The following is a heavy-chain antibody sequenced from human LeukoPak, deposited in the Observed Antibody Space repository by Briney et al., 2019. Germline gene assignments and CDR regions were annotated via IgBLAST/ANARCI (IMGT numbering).Heavy chain of an antibody. V-gene: IGHV4-59*01. J-gene: IGHJ4*02. CDR2: IYYSGST. Sequence: SETLSLTCTVSGGSISSYSWSWIRQPPGKGLEWIGYIYYSGSTNYNPSLKSRVTISVDTSKNQFSLKLSSVTAADTAVYYCARGFDYGAVYWGQGTLVTVSS. CDR3: ARGFDYGAVY. CDR1: GGSISSYS. D-gene: IGHD4-17*01.